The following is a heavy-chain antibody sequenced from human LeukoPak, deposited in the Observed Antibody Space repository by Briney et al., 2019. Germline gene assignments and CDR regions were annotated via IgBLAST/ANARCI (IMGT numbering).Heavy chain of an antibody. CDR1: GFTDYNNG. CDR2: ISGGGNT. J-gene: IGHJ4*02. V-gene: IGHV3-23*01. CDR3: SGHGSSSY. D-gene: IGHD6-13*01. Sequence: PGGALRLSCAASGFTDYNNGLSWFRQAPGPGLEWVSEISGGGNTYYAESVKARFTITRDNPKHTLYLQMNSLRAEDTALYYASGHGSSSYWGQGTLVAVSS.